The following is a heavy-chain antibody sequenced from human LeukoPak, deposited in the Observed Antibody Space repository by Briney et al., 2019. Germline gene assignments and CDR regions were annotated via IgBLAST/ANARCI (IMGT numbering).Heavy chain of an antibody. CDR1: GFTFDDYA. Sequence: PGGSLRLSCAASGFTFDDYAMHWVRQAPGKGLEWVSLISWDGGSTYYADSVKGRFTISRDNSKNSLYLQMNSLRAEDTAMYYCARTHDYGDPGPPWGQGTLVTVSS. J-gene: IGHJ4*02. CDR2: ISWDGGST. D-gene: IGHD4-17*01. CDR3: ARTHDYGDPGPP. V-gene: IGHV3-43D*03.